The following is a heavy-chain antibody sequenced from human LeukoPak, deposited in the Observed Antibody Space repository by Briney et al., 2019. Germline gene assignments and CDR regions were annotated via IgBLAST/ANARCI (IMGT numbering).Heavy chain of an antibody. CDR2: INHSGST. CDR3: ARGLGYSYGAAFDY. J-gene: IGHJ4*02. Sequence: SETLSLTCAVYGGSFSGYYLSWIRRPPGKGLEWIGEINHSGSTNYNPSLKSRVTISVDTSKNQFSLKLSSVTAADTAVYYCARGLGYSYGAAFDYWGQGTLVTVSS. CDR1: GGSFSGYY. D-gene: IGHD5-18*01. V-gene: IGHV4-34*01.